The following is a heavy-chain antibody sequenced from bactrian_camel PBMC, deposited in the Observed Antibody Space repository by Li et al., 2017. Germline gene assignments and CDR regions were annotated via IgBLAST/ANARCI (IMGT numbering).Heavy chain of an antibody. CDR3: GQRLDGAASLADTAY. CDR2: INAAGSGT. CDR1: GFPLSRYD. V-gene: IGHV3S40*01. D-gene: IGHD6*01. J-gene: IGHJ4*01. Sequence: DVQLVESGGGLVQPGGSLRLSCVASGFPLSRYDMTWVRQAPGKGLEWVSAINAAGSGTYYADSVKGRFTISRDNAENTVYLQLNSLQTEDMAWYYCGQRLDGAASLADTAYWGQGTQVTVS.